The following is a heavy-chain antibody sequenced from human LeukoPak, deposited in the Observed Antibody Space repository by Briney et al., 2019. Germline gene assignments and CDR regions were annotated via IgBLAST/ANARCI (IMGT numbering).Heavy chain of an antibody. CDR3: ARSAIDAFDI. J-gene: IGHJ3*02. CDR1: GGSISSYY. Sequence: SETLSLTCTVSGGSISSYYWSWVRQPPGKGLEWIGYIYYSGSTNYNPSLKSRVTISVDTSKDQFSLKLSSVTAADTAVYYCARSAIDAFDIWGQGTMVTVSS. V-gene: IGHV4-59*08. CDR2: IYYSGST. D-gene: IGHD6-25*01.